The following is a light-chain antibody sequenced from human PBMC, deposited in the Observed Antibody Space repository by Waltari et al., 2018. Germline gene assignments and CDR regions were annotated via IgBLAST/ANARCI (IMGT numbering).Light chain of an antibody. V-gene: IGLV1-44*01. CDR1: SSNIGSNT. Sequence: QSVLTQPPSASGTPGQRVTISCSGSSSNIGSNTVNWYQQLPGTAPKLLIFGNNPRPSGVPDRFPGSKSGTSASLAFSGLQSEDEAVYYCAAWDDSLHGVVFGGGTKLTVL. CDR3: AAWDDSLHGVV. CDR2: GNN. J-gene: IGLJ2*01.